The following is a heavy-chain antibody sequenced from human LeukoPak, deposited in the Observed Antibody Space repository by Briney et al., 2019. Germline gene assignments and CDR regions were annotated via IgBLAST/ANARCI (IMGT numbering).Heavy chain of an antibody. CDR3: ARSGSGYYQRVFGY. Sequence: PSETLSLTCTVSGYSISSGYYWGWIRQPPGKGLEWIGSIYHSGSTYYNPSLKSRVTISVDTSKNQFSLKLSSVTAADTAVYYCARSGSGYYQRVFGYWGQGTLVTVSS. V-gene: IGHV4-38-2*02. D-gene: IGHD3-22*01. CDR1: GYSISSGYY. J-gene: IGHJ4*02. CDR2: IYHSGST.